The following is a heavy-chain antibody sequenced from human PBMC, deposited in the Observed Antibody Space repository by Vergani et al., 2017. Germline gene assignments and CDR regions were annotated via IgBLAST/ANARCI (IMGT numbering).Heavy chain of an antibody. V-gene: IGHV4-59*01. D-gene: IGHD3-10*01. CDR3: AREGAMVRGVIQD. CDR2: IYYSGST. Sequence: QVQLQESGPGLVKPSETLSLTCTVSGGSISSYYWSWIRQPPGKGLEWIGYIYYSGSTNYNPSLKSRVTISVDTSKNQFSLKLSSVTAADTAVYYCAREGAMVRGVIQDWGQGTLVTVSS. J-gene: IGHJ4*02. CDR1: GGSISSYY.